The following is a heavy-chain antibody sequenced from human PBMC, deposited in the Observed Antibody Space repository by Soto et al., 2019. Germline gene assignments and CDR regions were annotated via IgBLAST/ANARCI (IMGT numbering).Heavy chain of an antibody. CDR3: AGGGVVTLVRGVIRWFDP. CDR2: INHSGST. Sequence: QVQLQQWGAGLLKPSETLSLTCAVYGGSFSGYYWSWIRQPPGKGLEWIGEINHSGSTNYNPSLKSRVTISVDTSKNQFSLKLSSVTAADTAVYCCAGGGVVTLVRGVIRWFDPWGQGTLVTVSS. V-gene: IGHV4-34*01. J-gene: IGHJ5*02. D-gene: IGHD3-10*01. CDR1: GGSFSGYY.